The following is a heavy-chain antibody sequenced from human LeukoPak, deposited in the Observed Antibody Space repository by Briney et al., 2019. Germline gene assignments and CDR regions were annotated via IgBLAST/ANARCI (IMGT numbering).Heavy chain of an antibody. Sequence: SQTLSLTCAVSGDRVSSDNAAWDWIRQSPSRGLEWLGRTYYRSKWYNEYATSVKSRISINADTSKNQFSLQLNSVTPEDTAVYYCASTYDRSSYLTNLLMIRGSDSWGQGILVTVSS. CDR3: ASTYDRSSYLTNLLMIRGSDS. CDR1: GDRVSSDNAA. J-gene: IGHJ5*01. V-gene: IGHV6-1*01. CDR2: TYYRSKWYN. D-gene: IGHD6-13*01.